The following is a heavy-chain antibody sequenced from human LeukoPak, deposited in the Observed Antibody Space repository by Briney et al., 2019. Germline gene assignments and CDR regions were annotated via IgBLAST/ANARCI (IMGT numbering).Heavy chain of an antibody. Sequence: PSETLSLTCTVSGGSISSSGFCWGWIRQSPGKGLEWIGTIDYSGRTFYNPSLKSRVTISVDTSKNQFSLKLSSVTAADTAVYYCARHKARLRFLEWFPWGVDYWGQGTLVTVSS. J-gene: IGHJ4*02. CDR1: GGSISSSGFC. CDR3: ARHKARLRFLEWFPWGVDY. D-gene: IGHD3-3*01. V-gene: IGHV4-39*01. CDR2: IDYSGRT.